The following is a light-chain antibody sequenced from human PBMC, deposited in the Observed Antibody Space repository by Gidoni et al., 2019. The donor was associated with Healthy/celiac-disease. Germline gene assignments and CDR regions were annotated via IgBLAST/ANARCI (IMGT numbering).Light chain of an antibody. CDR1: QGIGSS. Sequence: EIVLTQSPDFQSVTPKEKVTLPCRDSQGIGSSLHWYQQKPDQSPKLLIKYASQSFSGVPSRFSGIVSGTDFTLTINSLEAEDAATYYCHQSSSLPHTFGQGTKLEIK. CDR3: HQSSSLPHT. J-gene: IGKJ2*01. CDR2: YAS. V-gene: IGKV6-21*01.